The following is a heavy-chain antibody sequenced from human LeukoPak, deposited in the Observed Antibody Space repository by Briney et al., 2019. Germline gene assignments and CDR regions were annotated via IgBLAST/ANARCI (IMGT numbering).Heavy chain of an antibody. Sequence: GGSLRLSCAASGFTFHDYYMSWIRQAPGKGLEWVSYITMNSVRFYADSVKGRFTISRDNDKNSVYLQMNSLRAEDTAVYYCAREGRLITGTDYWGQGTLVTVSS. CDR3: AREGRLITGTDY. CDR2: ITMNSVR. D-gene: IGHD1-20*01. J-gene: IGHJ4*02. V-gene: IGHV3-69-1*01. CDR1: GFTFHDYY.